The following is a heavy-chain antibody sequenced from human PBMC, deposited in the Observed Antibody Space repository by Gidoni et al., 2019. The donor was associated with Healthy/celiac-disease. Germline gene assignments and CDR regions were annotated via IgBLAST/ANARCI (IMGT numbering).Heavy chain of an antibody. D-gene: IGHD1-26*01. V-gene: IGHV4-31*03. CDR1: GGSISSGGYY. J-gene: IGHJ4*02. Sequence: QVHLQESGPGLVKPSQTLSLTCTVSGGSISSGGYYWSWIRQHPGEGLESIGYSYYSGSTYYSPSLKSRVNISVSTSKNRFSLELSSVTAAGTAVYYCARDRASGFDYWGQGTLVTVSS. CDR3: ARDRASGFDY. CDR2: SYYSGST.